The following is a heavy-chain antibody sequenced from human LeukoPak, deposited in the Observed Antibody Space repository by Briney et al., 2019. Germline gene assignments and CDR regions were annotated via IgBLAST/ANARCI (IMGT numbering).Heavy chain of an antibody. V-gene: IGHV4-31*03. CDR1: GVSISSGGYY. CDR3: ARGDSTSEYNWFDP. D-gene: IGHD6-6*01. CDR2: IYYSENT. Sequence: SETLSLTCTVSGVSISSGGYYWSWIRQHAGKGLEWIGYIYYSENTYYNPSLKSRVTISVDTSKNQFSLKLSSVTAADTAVYYCARGDSTSEYNWFDPWGQGTLVTVSS. J-gene: IGHJ5*02.